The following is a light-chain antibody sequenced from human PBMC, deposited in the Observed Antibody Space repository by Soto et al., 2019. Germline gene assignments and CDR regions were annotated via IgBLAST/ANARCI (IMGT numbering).Light chain of an antibody. CDR2: GAS. CDR1: QSVSSTY. CDR3: QYYDESLWT. Sequence: EVVLTQSPVTLSLSPGGGATLSCRASQSVSSTYLAWYRHKPGQAPRLLIYGASIRAADIPDRFSGSGSGTDFTLTISRLEPEDFAVYYCQYYDESLWTFGQGTKVDIK. J-gene: IGKJ1*01. V-gene: IGKV3-20*01.